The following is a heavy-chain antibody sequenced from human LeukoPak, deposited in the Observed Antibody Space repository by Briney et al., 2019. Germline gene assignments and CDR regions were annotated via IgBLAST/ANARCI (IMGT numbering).Heavy chain of an antibody. V-gene: IGHV4-59*08. CDR2: IYDSGST. D-gene: IGHD6-6*01. Sequence: SETLSLTCTVSGGSISSYYWSWIRQPPGKGLEWIGDIYDSGSTNYNPSLKSRVTISVDTSKNQFSLKLSSVTAADPAVYYCAVYSSWHHWFDPWGQGTLVTVSS. CDR3: AVYSSWHHWFDP. CDR1: GGSISSYY. J-gene: IGHJ5*02.